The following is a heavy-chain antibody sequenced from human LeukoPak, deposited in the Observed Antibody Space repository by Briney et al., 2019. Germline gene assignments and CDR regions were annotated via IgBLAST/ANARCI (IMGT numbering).Heavy chain of an antibody. V-gene: IGHV3-21*01. D-gene: IGHD6-13*01. CDR3: ARNIAAAGTVYYYYYYMDV. Sequence: GGSLRLSCAASVFTFSSYSMNWVRQAPGKGLEWVSSISSSSSYIYYADSVKGRFTISRDNAKNSLYLQMNSLRAEDTAVYYCARNIAAAGTVYYYYYYMDVWGKGTTVTVSS. CDR2: ISSSSSYI. J-gene: IGHJ6*03. CDR1: VFTFSSYS.